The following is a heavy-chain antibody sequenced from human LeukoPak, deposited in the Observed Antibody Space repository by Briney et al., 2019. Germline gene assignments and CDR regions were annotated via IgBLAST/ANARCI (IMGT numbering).Heavy chain of an antibody. D-gene: IGHD2/OR15-2a*01. J-gene: IGHJ6*03. CDR2: ICYSGST. V-gene: IGHV4-31*03. CDR3: ARVRSTNYYYYYYMDV. CDR1: GGSISIGGYY. Sequence: PSETLSLTCTVSGGSISIGGYYWSWIRQHPGEGLEWIGYICYSGSTYYNPSLKSRVTISVDTSKNQFSLKLSSVTAADTAVYYCARVRSTNYYYYYYMDVWGKGTTVTVSS.